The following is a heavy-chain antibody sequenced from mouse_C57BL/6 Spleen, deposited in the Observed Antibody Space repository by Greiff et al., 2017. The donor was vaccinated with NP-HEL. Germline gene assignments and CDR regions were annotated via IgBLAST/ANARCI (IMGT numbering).Heavy chain of an antibody. CDR3: ARSGTTVVARMDY. CDR2: IDPSDSYT. V-gene: IGHV1-69*01. D-gene: IGHD1-1*01. Sequence: QVQLQQPGAELVMPGASVKLSCKASGYTFTSYWMHWVKQRPGQGLEWIGEIDPSDSYTNYNQKFKGKSTLTVDKSSSTAYMQLSSLTSEDSAVYYCARSGTTVVARMDYWGQGTSVTVSS. J-gene: IGHJ4*01. CDR1: GYTFTSYW.